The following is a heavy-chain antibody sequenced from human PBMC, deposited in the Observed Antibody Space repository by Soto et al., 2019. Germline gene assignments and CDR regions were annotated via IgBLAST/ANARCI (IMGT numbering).Heavy chain of an antibody. CDR2: IYYSGST. Sequence: SETLSLTCTVSGGSISSSSYYWGWIRQPPGKGLEWIGSIYYSGSTYYNPSLKSRVTISVDTSKNQFSLKLSSVTAADTAVYYCARALEPVQWLVPGYWGQGTLVTVSS. J-gene: IGHJ4*02. CDR1: GGSISSSSYY. D-gene: IGHD6-19*01. V-gene: IGHV4-39*01. CDR3: ARALEPVQWLVPGY.